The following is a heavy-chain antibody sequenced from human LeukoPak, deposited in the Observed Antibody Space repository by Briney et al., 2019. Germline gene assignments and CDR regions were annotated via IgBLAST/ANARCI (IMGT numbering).Heavy chain of an antibody. V-gene: IGHV3-21*01. CDR3: ARESAGYDFWSGYYWHAFDI. CDR1: GFTFSSSA. J-gene: IGHJ3*02. CDR2: ISGSSACI. D-gene: IGHD3-3*01. Sequence: GGSLRLSCAASGFTFSSSAMSWVRQAPGKGLEWVSSISGSSACIYYADSVKGRFTISRDNTKTSLYLQMNSLRAEYTAVYYCARESAGYDFWSGYYWHAFDIWGQGTMVTVSS.